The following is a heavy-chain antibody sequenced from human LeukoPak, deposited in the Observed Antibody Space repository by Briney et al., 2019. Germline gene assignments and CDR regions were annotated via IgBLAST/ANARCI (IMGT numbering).Heavy chain of an antibody. Sequence: AGGSLSLSCAVSGFTFSSYAMSWVRQAPGKGLEWVSAISGSGGRTYYADSVKGRFTISRDNSKNTLYLQMNSLRAEDTAVYYCAKDRSSPDYWGQGTLVTVSS. CDR2: ISGSGGRT. J-gene: IGHJ4*02. CDR1: GFTFSSYA. V-gene: IGHV3-23*01. D-gene: IGHD6-13*01. CDR3: AKDRSSPDY.